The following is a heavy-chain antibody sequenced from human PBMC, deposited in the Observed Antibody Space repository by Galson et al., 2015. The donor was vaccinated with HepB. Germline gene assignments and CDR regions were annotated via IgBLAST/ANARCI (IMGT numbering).Heavy chain of an antibody. CDR1: GYTFTSYA. Sequence: SVKVSCKASGYTFTSYAMHWVRQAPGQRLEWMGWINAGNGNTKYSQKFQGRVTITRDTSASTAYMELSSLRSEDTAVYYCARINSSSWYDYYYGMDVWGQGTTVTVSS. V-gene: IGHV1-3*01. J-gene: IGHJ6*02. CDR2: INAGNGNT. CDR3: ARINSSSWYDYYYGMDV. D-gene: IGHD6-13*01.